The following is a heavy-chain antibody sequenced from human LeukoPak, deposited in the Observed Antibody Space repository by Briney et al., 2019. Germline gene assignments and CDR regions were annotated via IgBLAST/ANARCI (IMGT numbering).Heavy chain of an antibody. CDR2: IYTSGST. CDR1: GGSISSYY. CDR3: ARNGYGSGSSY. Sequence: MSSETLSLTCTVSGGSISSYYWSWIRQPAGKGLEWIGRIYTSGSTNYNPSLKSRVTISVDTSKNQFSLQLNSVTAADTAVYYCARNGYGSGSSYWGQGTLVTVSS. V-gene: IGHV4-4*07. J-gene: IGHJ4*02. D-gene: IGHD3-10*01.